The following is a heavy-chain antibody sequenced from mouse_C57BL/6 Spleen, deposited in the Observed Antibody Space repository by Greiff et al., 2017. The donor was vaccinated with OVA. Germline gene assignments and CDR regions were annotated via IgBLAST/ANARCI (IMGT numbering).Heavy chain of an antibody. CDR1: GFTFSSYG. CDR2: ISSGGSYT. Sequence: DVMLVESGGDLVKPGGSLKLSCAASGFTFSSYGMSWVRQTPDKRLEWVATISSGGSYTYYPDSVKGRFTISRDNAKNTLYLQMSSLKSEDTAMYYSARPFSTTVVARGYFDYWGQGTTLTVSS. V-gene: IGHV5-6*02. J-gene: IGHJ2*01. CDR3: ARPFSTTVVARGYFDY. D-gene: IGHD1-1*01.